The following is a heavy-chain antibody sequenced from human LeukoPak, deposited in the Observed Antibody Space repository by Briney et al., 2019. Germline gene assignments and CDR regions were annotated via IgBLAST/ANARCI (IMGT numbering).Heavy chain of an antibody. CDR1: GFTFSSYE. D-gene: IGHD6-19*01. J-gene: IGHJ4*02. CDR2: ISSGSTI. CDR3: ARESIAVAGAPFDY. Sequence: GGSLRLSCPASGFTFSSYEMNWVRQAPGKGLEWVSYISSGSTIYDADSVKGRFTISRDNAKNSLYLQMNSLRAEDTAVYYCARESIAVAGAPFDYWGQGTLVTVSS. V-gene: IGHV3-48*03.